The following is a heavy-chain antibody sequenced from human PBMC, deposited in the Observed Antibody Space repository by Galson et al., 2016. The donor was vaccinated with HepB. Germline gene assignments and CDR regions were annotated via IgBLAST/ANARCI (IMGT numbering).Heavy chain of an antibody. Sequence: SVKVSCKASGYRFASSGISWVRQAPGQGLEWMGWINVYKGNTNYAQKFQGRVTVTTDTSTSTAYMELRSLTSDDTAVYYCVRDFDYIFDDWGQGALVTVSS. D-gene: IGHD3-9*01. CDR2: INVYKGNT. CDR1: GYRFASSG. CDR3: VRDFDYIFDD. J-gene: IGHJ4*02. V-gene: IGHV1-18*01.